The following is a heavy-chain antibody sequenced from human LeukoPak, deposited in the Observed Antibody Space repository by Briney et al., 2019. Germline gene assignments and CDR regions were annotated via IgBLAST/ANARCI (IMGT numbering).Heavy chain of an antibody. CDR1: GFTVSTSY. V-gene: IGHV3-66*04. D-gene: IGHD7-27*01. CDR2: IYKIGST. J-gene: IGHJ4*02. CDR3: ARHLGSTVYFDY. Sequence: GGSLRLSCVASGFTVSTSYMTWVRQAPGKGLEWVSLIYKIGSTYYADSVKGRFTISRDNAKNSLYLQMNSLRAEDTAVYYCARHLGSTVYFDYWGQGTLVTVSS.